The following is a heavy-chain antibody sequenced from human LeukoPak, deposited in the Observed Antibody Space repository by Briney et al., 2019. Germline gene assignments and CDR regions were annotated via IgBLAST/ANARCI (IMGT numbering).Heavy chain of an antibody. D-gene: IGHD1-1*01. CDR1: GFTFSNYW. Sequence: GGSLRLSCAVSGFTFSNYWMHWVRQAPGKGLVWVSRVNSDGSSTNYADSVKGRFTISTDNSKNTVYLQMNSLRAEDTAVYYCARGGGTGIFDYWGQGTLVTVSS. CDR2: VNSDGSST. V-gene: IGHV3-74*01. J-gene: IGHJ4*02. CDR3: ARGGGTGIFDY.